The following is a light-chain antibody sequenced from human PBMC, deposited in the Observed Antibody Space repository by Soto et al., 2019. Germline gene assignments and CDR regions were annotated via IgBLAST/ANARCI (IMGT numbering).Light chain of an antibody. V-gene: IGKV1-39*01. CDR1: QDISSS. J-gene: IGKJ1*01. CDR3: QQSYVTPWT. CDR2: AAS. Sequence: DIQMTQSPSSLSASIGDRVTISCRASQDISSSLNWYQHKSGKAPKLLIYAASGLHSGVPSRFSGSGSGTDFPLSITSLQPEVFATYYCQQSYVTPWTFGQGTKVDIK.